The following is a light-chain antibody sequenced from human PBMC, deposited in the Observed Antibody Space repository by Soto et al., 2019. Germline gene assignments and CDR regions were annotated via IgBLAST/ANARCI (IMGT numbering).Light chain of an antibody. CDR3: QQANSFPRT. V-gene: IGKV1D-12*01. CDR1: QAISTW. Sequence: DIQMTQSPSSVSASVGDRVAITCRASQAISTWLAWYQQKPGKAPKLLIYAASNLQTGVPSRFSGSGSGTDFTLTISSLQPEDFATYYCQQANSFPRTFGQGTKVEIK. J-gene: IGKJ1*01. CDR2: AAS.